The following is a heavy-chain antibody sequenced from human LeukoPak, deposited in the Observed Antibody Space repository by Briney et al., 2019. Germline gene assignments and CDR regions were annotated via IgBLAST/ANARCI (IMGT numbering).Heavy chain of an antibody. CDR2: IYHSGST. D-gene: IGHD1-26*01. J-gene: IGHJ4*02. Sequence: PSETLSLTCAVSGGSISSSNWWSWVRQPPGKGLEWIGEIYHSGSTYYNPSLKSRVTISVDTSKNQFSLKLSSVTAADTAVYYCARWDPKTRGGFDYWGQGTLVTVSS. CDR3: ARWDPKTRGGFDY. V-gene: IGHV4-4*02. CDR1: GGSISSSNW.